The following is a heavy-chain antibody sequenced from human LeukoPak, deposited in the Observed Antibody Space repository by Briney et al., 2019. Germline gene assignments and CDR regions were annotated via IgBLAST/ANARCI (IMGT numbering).Heavy chain of an antibody. Sequence: SETLSLTCTVSGGSISSSSYYWGWIRQPPGKGLEWIGSIYYSGSTYYNPSLKSRVTISVDTSKNQFSLKLSSVTAADTAVYYCARHSIAAVGFYFDYWGQGTLVTVSS. J-gene: IGHJ4*02. D-gene: IGHD6-13*01. CDR1: GGSISSSSYY. V-gene: IGHV4-39*01. CDR3: ARHSIAAVGFYFDY. CDR2: IYYSGST.